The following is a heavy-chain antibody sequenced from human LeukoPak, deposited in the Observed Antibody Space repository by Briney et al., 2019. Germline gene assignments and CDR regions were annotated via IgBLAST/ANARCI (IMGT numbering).Heavy chain of an antibody. V-gene: IGHV4-34*01. Sequence: SETLSLTCAVYGGSFSGYYWSWIRQPPGKGLEWIGEINHSGSTNYNPSLKSRVTISVDTSKNHFSLKLSSVTAADTAVYYCARRSQWLVRAFDYWGQGTLVTVSS. CDR3: ARRSQWLVRAFDY. J-gene: IGHJ4*02. D-gene: IGHD6-19*01. CDR2: INHSGST. CDR1: GGSFSGYY.